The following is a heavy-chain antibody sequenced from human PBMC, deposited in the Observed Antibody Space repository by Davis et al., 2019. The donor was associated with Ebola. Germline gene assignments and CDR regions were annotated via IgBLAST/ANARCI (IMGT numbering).Heavy chain of an antibody. CDR1: GFTFSDSA. V-gene: IGHV3-73*01. Sequence: GESLKISCAASGFTFSDSAMHRVRQASGRGLEWVGRIRSKANSYATTYAASVQGRFTISRDDSKNTAYLQMNSLKMDDTAVYYCTNRKNEYWGQGTLVTVSS. J-gene: IGHJ4*02. CDR3: TNRKNEY. CDR2: IRSKANSYAT.